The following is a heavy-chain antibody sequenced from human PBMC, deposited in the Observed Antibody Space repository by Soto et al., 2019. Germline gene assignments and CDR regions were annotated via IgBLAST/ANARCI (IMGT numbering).Heavy chain of an antibody. J-gene: IGHJ4*02. CDR3: TGVPLYYTYGPDF. Sequence: QVQLQESGPGLVKPSGTLSLTCHVSGSSMSDYYWSWIRQSPGKGLEWFGYIYHTGTTNYNPSLKSRVTMSIDTSSNQFSLRVRSVTAAETAVYFCTGVPLYYTYGPDFWGQGTLVTVSS. D-gene: IGHD5-18*01. CDR2: IYHTGTT. V-gene: IGHV4-59*01. CDR1: GSSMSDYY.